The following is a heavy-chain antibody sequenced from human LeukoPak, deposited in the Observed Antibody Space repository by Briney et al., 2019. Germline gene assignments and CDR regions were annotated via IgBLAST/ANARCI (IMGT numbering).Heavy chain of an antibody. CDR1: GFTFSSYA. CDR3: AKDHPLYCGGDCLHDY. D-gene: IGHD2-21*02. J-gene: IGHJ4*02. V-gene: IGHV3-23*01. CDR2: ISGSGDST. Sequence: PGGSLRLSCAASGFTFSSYAMSWVRQAPGKGLEWVSAISGSGDSTYYADSVKGRFTISRDNSKNTLYLQMNSLRAEDTAVYYCAKDHPLYCGGDCLHDYWGQGTLVTVSS.